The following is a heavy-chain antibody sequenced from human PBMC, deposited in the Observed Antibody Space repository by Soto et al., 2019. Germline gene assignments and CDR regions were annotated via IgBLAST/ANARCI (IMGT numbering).Heavy chain of an antibody. V-gene: IGHV3-30*18. Sequence: QVQLVESGGGVVQPGRSLRLSCAASGFSFSNSGMHWVRQAPGTGLEWVAFISYDGSNKYYADSVKGRFTISRDNSKNTLYLQMNSLRAEDTAVYYCAKDRGKIYFDYWGQGTLVTVSS. CDR1: GFSFSNSG. CDR3: AKDRGKIYFDY. CDR2: ISYDGSNK. J-gene: IGHJ4*02.